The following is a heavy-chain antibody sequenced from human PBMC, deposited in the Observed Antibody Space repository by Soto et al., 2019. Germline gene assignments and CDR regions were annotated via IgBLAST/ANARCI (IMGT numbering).Heavy chain of an antibody. J-gene: IGHJ6*02. Sequence: SQTLSLTCAISGDSVSSNRAAWHWIRQSPSRGLEWLGRTYYRSMWSNDYAVSVKSRIAINSDTSKNQFSLQLNSVTPEDTAVYYCARSYNRVMDVWGQGTTVTVS. CDR2: TYYRSMWSN. CDR1: GDSVSSNRAA. V-gene: IGHV6-1*01. D-gene: IGHD3-10*01. CDR3: ARSYNRVMDV.